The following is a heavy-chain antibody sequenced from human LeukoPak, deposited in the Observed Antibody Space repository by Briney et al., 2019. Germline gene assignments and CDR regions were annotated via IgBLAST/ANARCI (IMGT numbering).Heavy chain of an antibody. J-gene: IGHJ3*02. CDR3: AKDQIAAALDI. CDR2: IRYDESNT. V-gene: IGHV3-30*02. Sequence: GGSLRLSCAASGFIFSSYGMNWVRQAPGKGLEWVAFIRYDESNTFYADSVKGRFTISRDNSKNTLYLQMNSLRAGDTAVYYCAKDQIAAALDIWGQGTMVTVSS. CDR1: GFIFSSYG. D-gene: IGHD6-13*01.